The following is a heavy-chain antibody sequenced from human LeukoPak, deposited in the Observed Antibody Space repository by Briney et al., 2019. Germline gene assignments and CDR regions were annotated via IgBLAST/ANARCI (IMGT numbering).Heavy chain of an antibody. CDR3: ASTTYDQFDY. V-gene: IGHV4-4*07. Sequence: PSETLSLTCTVSGDSITNYSWSWIRQPAGKGLEWIGRVYITETTNYNPSLKSRVSMSVDTSKSQFSLRLSSVTAADTAVYYCASTTYDQFDYWGQGALVTVSS. D-gene: IGHD1-1*01. J-gene: IGHJ4*02. CDR1: GDSITNYS. CDR2: VYITETT.